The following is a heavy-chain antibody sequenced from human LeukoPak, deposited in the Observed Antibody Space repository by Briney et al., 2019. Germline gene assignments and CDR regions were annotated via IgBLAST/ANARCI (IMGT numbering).Heavy chain of an antibody. CDR1: GFTFSSYS. CDR2: ISSSSSYI. V-gene: IGHV3-21*01. Sequence: PGGSLRLSCVASGFTFSSYSMNWVRQAPGKGLEWVSSISSSSSYIYYADSVKGRFTISRDNAKNSLYLQMNSLRAEDTAVYYCARVWGSGSYMDVWGKGTTVTISS. J-gene: IGHJ6*04. D-gene: IGHD3-10*01. CDR3: ARVWGSGSYMDV.